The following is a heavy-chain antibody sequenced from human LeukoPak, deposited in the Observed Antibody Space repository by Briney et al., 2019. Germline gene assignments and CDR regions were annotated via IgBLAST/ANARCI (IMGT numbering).Heavy chain of an antibody. J-gene: IGHJ3*01. D-gene: IGHD6-13*01. Sequence: ASVKVSCKASGYTFTTYYISWVQQAPGQGLEWMGWISAYNGNTNYAQKFQGRVTMTTDTSTSTAYMELRSLRSDDTAVYYCAREEGAPIAAANVWGLGTMVIVSS. V-gene: IGHV1-18*01. CDR2: ISAYNGNT. CDR1: GYTFTTYY. CDR3: AREEGAPIAAANV.